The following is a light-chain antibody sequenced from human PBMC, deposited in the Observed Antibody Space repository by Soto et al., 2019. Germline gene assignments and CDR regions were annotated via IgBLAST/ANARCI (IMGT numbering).Light chain of an antibody. Sequence: DTQLTQSPPFLSASVGDRVNITCRASQGISNYLAWYQQKPGKAPKLLIYAASTLQSGVPSRFSVSGSGTEFTLTISSLQPEDFATYYCQQLNSYPYTFGQGTKLEIK. V-gene: IGKV1-9*01. CDR2: AAS. CDR3: QQLNSYPYT. CDR1: QGISNY. J-gene: IGKJ2*01.